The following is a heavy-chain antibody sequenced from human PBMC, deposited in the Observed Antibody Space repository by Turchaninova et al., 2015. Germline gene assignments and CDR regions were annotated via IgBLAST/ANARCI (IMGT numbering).Heavy chain of an antibody. J-gene: IGHJ4*02. CDR3: AREDCSSSICYPLDY. D-gene: IGHD2-2*01. CDR1: GGSCSVYS. V-gene: IGHV4-34*01. CDR2: INQSGST. Sequence: QVQLQXXXAGXXKPSEXLSPXXAVXGGSCSVYSWSWIRQPPGKGLDWIGEINQSGSTNYNPSLKRRVTISVDTSKNQFSLKLSSVTAADTAVYYCAREDCSSSICYPLDYWGQGTLVTVSS.